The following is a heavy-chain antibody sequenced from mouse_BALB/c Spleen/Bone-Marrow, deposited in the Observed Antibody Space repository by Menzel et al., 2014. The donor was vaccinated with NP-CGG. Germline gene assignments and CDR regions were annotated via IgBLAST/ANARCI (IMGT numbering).Heavy chain of an antibody. V-gene: IGHV3-8*02. CDR2: ISYSGST. CDR3: ATYDGYYFDY. Sequence: VQLKESGPSLVKPSQTLSLTCSVSGDSITSGYWNWIRKFPGNKLEYMGYISYSGSTYYNPSLRSRISITRDTSKNHSYLQLNSVTAEDSATYYCATYDGYYFDYWGQGTTLTVSS. J-gene: IGHJ2*01. D-gene: IGHD1-2*01. CDR1: GDSITSGY.